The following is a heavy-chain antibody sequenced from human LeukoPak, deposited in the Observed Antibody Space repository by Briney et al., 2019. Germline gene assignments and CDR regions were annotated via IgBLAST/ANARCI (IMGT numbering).Heavy chain of an antibody. D-gene: IGHD4-17*01. CDR2: ISGSGGST. V-gene: IGHV3-23*01. CDR3: AKDLTVTTGDWFDP. J-gene: IGHJ5*02. Sequence: GGSLRLSCAASGFTLSSYAMRWVRQAPGKGVEWVSAISGSGGSTYYADSLKGRFTISRDNSKNTLYLQMTSLTAEDTAVYYCAKDLTVTTGDWFDPCGQGTLVTVSS. CDR1: GFTLSSYA.